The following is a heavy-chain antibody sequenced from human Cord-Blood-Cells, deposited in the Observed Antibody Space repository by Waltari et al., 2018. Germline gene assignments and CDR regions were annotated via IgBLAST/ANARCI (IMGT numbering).Heavy chain of an antibody. D-gene: IGHD6-6*01. CDR1: GGSISSSSYY. CDR3: ARAYSNSYYFDY. V-gene: IGHV4-39*01. J-gene: IGHJ4*02. Sequence: QLQLQESGPGLVKPSETLSLTCTVSGGSISSSSYYWGWIRQPPGKGLEWIGSIYYSGSTYHPPSLKSRVTISVDTTKNQFSLMRSSVTAADTAVYYCARAYSNSYYFDYWGQGTLVTVSS. CDR2: IYYSGST.